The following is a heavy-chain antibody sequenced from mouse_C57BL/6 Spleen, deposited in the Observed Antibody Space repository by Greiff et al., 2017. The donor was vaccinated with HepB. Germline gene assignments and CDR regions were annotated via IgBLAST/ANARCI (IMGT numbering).Heavy chain of an antibody. CDR1: GYAFTNYL. CDR3: ARWDYYGSSHFDY. D-gene: IGHD1-1*01. J-gene: IGHJ2*01. V-gene: IGHV1-54*01. Sequence: VKLMESGAELVRPGTSVKVSCKASGYAFTNYLIEWVKQRPGQGLEWIGVINPGSGGTNYNEKFKGKATLTADKSSSTAYMQLSSLTSEDSAVYFCARWDYYGSSHFDYWGQGTTLTVSS. CDR2: INPGSGGT.